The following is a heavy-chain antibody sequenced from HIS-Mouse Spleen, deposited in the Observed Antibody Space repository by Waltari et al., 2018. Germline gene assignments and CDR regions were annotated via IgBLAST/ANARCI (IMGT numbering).Heavy chain of an antibody. CDR2: IYYSGST. Sequence: QLQLQESGPGLVKPSETLSLTCTVSGGSSSSSSYYWGWIRQPPGKGLEWIGSIYYSGSTYYNPSLKSRVTISVDTSKNQFSLKLSSVTAADTAVYYCAREIPYSSSWYDWYFDLWGRGTLGTVSS. CDR3: AREIPYSSSWYDWYFDL. V-gene: IGHV4-39*07. D-gene: IGHD6-13*01. J-gene: IGHJ2*01. CDR1: GGSSSSSSYY.